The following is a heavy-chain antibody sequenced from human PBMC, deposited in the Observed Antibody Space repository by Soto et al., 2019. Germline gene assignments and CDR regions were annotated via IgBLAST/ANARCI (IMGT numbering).Heavy chain of an antibody. Sequence: SETLSLTCSVSGGSISTHYWSWIRQPPGKGLEWIGYIYYSGSTNYNPSLKSRVTISLDSSKNQFSLKLSSVTAADTAVYYCARYSGSFLWYFDLWGRGPLVTVSS. CDR1: GGSISTHY. J-gene: IGHJ2*01. CDR3: ARYSGSFLWYFDL. CDR2: IYYSGST. V-gene: IGHV4-59*08. D-gene: IGHD6-13*01.